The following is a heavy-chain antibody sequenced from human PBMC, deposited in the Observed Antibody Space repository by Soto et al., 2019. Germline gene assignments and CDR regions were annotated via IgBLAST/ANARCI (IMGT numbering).Heavy chain of an antibody. D-gene: IGHD3-16*01. CDR2: IIPLLGET. Sequence: QVQLVQSGAEVKKPGSSVRVSCKASGTIFSSYTISWVRQAPGQGLEWMGRIIPLLGETNSAQKFXGXGXLXXDKSTNTAYMELNSLRLEDTAVYYCARGLGGRMDDWGQGTTVTVSS. J-gene: IGHJ6*02. V-gene: IGHV1-69*08. CDR3: ARGLGGRMDD. CDR1: GTIFSSYT.